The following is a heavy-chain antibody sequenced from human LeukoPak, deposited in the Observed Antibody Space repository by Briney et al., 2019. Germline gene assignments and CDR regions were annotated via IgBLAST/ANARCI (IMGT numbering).Heavy chain of an antibody. D-gene: IGHD2-2*01. CDR2: IIPIFGTA. CDR3: ARGRDIVVVPAANYYYYYGMDV. V-gene: IGHV1-69*01. CDR1: GGTFSSYA. Sequence: SVKVSCTASGGTFSSYAISWVRQAPGQGLEWMGGIIPIFGTANYAQKFQGRVTITADESTSTAYMELSSLRSEDTAVYYCARGRDIVVVPAANYYYYYGMDVWGQGTTVTVSS. J-gene: IGHJ6*02.